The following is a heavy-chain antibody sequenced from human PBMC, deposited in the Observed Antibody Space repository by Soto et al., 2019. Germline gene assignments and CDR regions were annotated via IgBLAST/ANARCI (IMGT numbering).Heavy chain of an antibody. D-gene: IGHD2-8*02. J-gene: IGHJ5*02. CDR1: GDSITSTDYY. V-gene: IGHV4-39*01. Sequence: KTSETMSLTCTANGDSITSTDYYWGWIRQHPGKGLEWAASIYYSRSTYHNLSLKSRVTICVDTSKNQYSLKVTSVTAADTAVYYCARHWRTGYSTGFGVVKGWFDPWGQGTLVTVSS. CDR2: IYYSRST. CDR3: ARHWRTGYSTGFGVVKGWFDP.